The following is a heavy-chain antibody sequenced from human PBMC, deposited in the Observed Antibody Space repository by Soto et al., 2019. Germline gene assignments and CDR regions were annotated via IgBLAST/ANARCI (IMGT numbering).Heavy chain of an antibody. V-gene: IGHV3-33*01. D-gene: IGHD5-12*01. Sequence: GGSLRLSCAASGFTFSSYAMHWVRQAPGKGLEWVAVIWYDGTTKYYADSVKGRFIISRDTSKNTLYLQMNSLRAEDTAVYYCARDGLEYSGHDIDYRGQGTLVTSPQ. CDR1: GFTFSSYA. CDR2: IWYDGTTK. J-gene: IGHJ4*02. CDR3: ARDGLEYSGHDIDY.